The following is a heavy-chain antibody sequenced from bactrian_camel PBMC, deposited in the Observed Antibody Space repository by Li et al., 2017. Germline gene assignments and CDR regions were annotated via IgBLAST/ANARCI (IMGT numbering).Heavy chain of an antibody. V-gene: IGHV3-2*01. CDR1: PDAIEGSC. J-gene: IGHJ4*01. CDR3: AAAACRVWLGLRRFVSSEYNY. CDR2: IDSVNMPR. Sequence: LVESGGGSVQAGGSLTLACAASPDAIEGSCMGWFRQAPGKKREEVANIDSVNMPRTVLRSVKGRFTISKDNAKNTLYLQMINLQPEDTAVYYCAAAACRVWLGLRRFVSSEYNYWGQGTQVTVS. D-gene: IGHD1*01.